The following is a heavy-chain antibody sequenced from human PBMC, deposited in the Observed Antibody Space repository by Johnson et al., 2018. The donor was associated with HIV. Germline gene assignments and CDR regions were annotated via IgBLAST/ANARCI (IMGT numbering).Heavy chain of an antibody. D-gene: IGHD6-13*01. J-gene: IGHJ3*02. Sequence: QVQLVESGGGVVQPGRSLRLSCAASGFTFSSYGVHWVRQAPGKGLEWVAVIWYDGTNKYYADSVKGRFTISRDNSKNTLYLQMNSLRAEDTAVYYCARGRPGGPNLLDAAGNDAFDIWGQGTMVTVSS. CDR1: GFTFSSYG. CDR3: ARGRPGGPNLLDAAGNDAFDI. V-gene: IGHV3-33*01. CDR2: IWYDGTNK.